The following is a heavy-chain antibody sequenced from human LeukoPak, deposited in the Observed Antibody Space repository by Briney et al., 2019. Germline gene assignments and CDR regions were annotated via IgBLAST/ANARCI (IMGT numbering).Heavy chain of an antibody. Sequence: GGSLRLSCAASGFSFSSYGMHWVRQAPGKGLEWVAVISDDGSSKYYADSVKGRFTISRDTSKNTLYLHMNSLRAEDTAVYYCAKDHGYSSSWYAVDYWGQGTLVTVSS. CDR2: ISDDGSSK. CDR1: GFSFSSYG. J-gene: IGHJ4*02. D-gene: IGHD6-13*01. V-gene: IGHV3-30*18. CDR3: AKDHGYSSSWYAVDY.